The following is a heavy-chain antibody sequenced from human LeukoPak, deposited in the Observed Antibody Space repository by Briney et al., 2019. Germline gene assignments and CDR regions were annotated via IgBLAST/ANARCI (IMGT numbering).Heavy chain of an antibody. Sequence: GGSLRLSCAASGFTFSPHAMHWVRQAPGKGLKWVAVISSDGSDKYYADSVQGRFTISRDNSKNTLYLQMNSLRPEDTAVYYCARDLWFGELSLGFDPWGQGTLVTVSS. D-gene: IGHD3-10*01. CDR1: GFTFSPHA. J-gene: IGHJ5*02. V-gene: IGHV3-30-3*01. CDR2: ISSDGSDK. CDR3: ARDLWFGELSLGFDP.